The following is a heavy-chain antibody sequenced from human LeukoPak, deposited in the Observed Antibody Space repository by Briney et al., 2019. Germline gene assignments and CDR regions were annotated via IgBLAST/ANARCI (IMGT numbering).Heavy chain of an antibody. J-gene: IGHJ6*03. D-gene: IGHD5-12*01. V-gene: IGHV1-2*02. CDR1: GYTFTSYY. Sequence: ASVKVSCKASGYTFTSYYMHWVRQAPGQGLEWMGWINPNSGGTNYAQKFQGRVTMTRDTSISTAYMELSRLRSDDTAVYYCASLEGPLSGPPMDVWGKGTTVTVSS. CDR2: INPNSGGT. CDR3: ASLEGPLSGPPMDV.